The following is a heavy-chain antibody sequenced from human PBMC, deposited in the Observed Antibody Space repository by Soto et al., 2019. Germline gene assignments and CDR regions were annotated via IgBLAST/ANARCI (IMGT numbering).Heavy chain of an antibody. CDR1: GYSFTSYW. CDR2: IYPGDSDT. Sequence: GESLKISCKVSGYSFTSYWIGWVRQMPGKGLEWMGIIYPGDSDTRYSPSFQGQVTISADKSISTAYLQWSSLKASDTAMYYCARRAHVYYYGMDVWGQGTTVTVSS. V-gene: IGHV5-51*01. CDR3: ARRAHVYYYGMDV. J-gene: IGHJ6*02.